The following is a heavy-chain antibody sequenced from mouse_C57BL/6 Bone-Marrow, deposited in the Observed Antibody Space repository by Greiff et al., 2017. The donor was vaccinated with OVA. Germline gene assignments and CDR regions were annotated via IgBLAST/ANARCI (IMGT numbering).Heavy chain of an antibody. CDR3: ARLGGLYYFYY. V-gene: IGHV1-81*01. CDR1: GYTFTSYG. Sequence: QVQLKESGAELARPGASVKLSCKASGYTFTSYGISWVKQRTGQGLEWIGEIYPRSGNTYYNEKFKGKATLTADKSSSTAYMELRSLTSEDSAVYFCARLGGLYYFYYWGQGTTLTVSS. D-gene: IGHD6-1*01. CDR2: IYPRSGNT. J-gene: IGHJ2*01.